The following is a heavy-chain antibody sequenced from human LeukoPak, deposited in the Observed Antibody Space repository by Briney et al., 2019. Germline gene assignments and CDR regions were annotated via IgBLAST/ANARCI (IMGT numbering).Heavy chain of an antibody. J-gene: IGHJ4*02. CDR2: ISWDDDK. D-gene: IGHD3-22*01. CDR3: AHCMDYFDNSGYYTFDY. Sequence: SGPTLVKPTQTLTVTCTFSGFLLSTSGVGVGWIRQPPGKPLEWLALISWDDDKRYNPYLKNRLTIAKDTSKNQVVLTLTNMDPVDTATYYCAHCMDYFDNSGYYTFDYWGLGTLVTVSS. CDR1: GFLLSTSGVG. V-gene: IGHV2-5*02.